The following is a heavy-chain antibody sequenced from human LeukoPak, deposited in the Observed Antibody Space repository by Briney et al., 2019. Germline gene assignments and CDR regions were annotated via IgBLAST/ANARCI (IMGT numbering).Heavy chain of an antibody. D-gene: IGHD3-22*01. Sequence: SETLSLTCTVSGGSISSSSYYWGWIRQPPGKGLEWIGSIYYSGSTYYNPSLKSRVTISVDTSKNQFSLKLSSVTAADTAVYYCATRITMIVVVIPTPNDAFDIWGQGTMVTVSS. CDR1: GGSISSSSYY. V-gene: IGHV4-39*01. CDR2: IYYSGST. J-gene: IGHJ3*02. CDR3: ATRITMIVVVIPTPNDAFDI.